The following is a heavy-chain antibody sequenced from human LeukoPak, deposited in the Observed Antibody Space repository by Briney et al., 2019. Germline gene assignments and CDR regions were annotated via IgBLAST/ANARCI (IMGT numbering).Heavy chain of an antibody. CDR2: IYHSGST. Sequence: PSGTLSLTCAVSGGSISSSNWWSWVRQPPGKGLEWIGEIYHSGSTNYNPSLKSRVTISVDKSKNQFSLKLSSVTAADTAVYYCARAPLLWFGELFCYFDYWGQGTLVTVSS. CDR1: GGSISSSNW. CDR3: ARAPLLWFGELFCYFDY. V-gene: IGHV4-4*02. D-gene: IGHD3-10*01. J-gene: IGHJ4*02.